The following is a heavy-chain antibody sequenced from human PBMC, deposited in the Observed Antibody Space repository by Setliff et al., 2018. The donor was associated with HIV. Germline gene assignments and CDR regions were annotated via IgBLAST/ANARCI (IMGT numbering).Heavy chain of an antibody. CDR1: GFSLSGYA. CDR3: ARDVSPIVVVTAPDY. Sequence: PGGSLRLSCAASGFSLSGYAMHWVRQAPDKGPEWVPIISYDGSRTYYAESVKGRFTISRDNSKNTLYLQMRSLRPDDTAVYYCARDVSPIVVVTAPDYWGQGTLVTVSS. CDR2: ISYDGSRT. D-gene: IGHD2-21*02. J-gene: IGHJ4*02. V-gene: IGHV3-30*04.